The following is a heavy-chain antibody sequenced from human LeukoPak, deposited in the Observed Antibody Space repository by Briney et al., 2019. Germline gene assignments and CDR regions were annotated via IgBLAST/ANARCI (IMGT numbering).Heavy chain of an antibody. CDR2: IYNSGST. Sequence: SETLSLTCTVSGGSFSSNYWSWIRQPPGKGLEWIGYIYNSGSTNYNLSLKSRVTISVDTSKNQFSLKLNSVTAADTAVYYCARQGGSFAFDIWGQGTMVTVSS. CDR1: GGSFSSNY. D-gene: IGHD1-26*01. CDR3: ARQGGSFAFDI. J-gene: IGHJ3*02. V-gene: IGHV4-59*08.